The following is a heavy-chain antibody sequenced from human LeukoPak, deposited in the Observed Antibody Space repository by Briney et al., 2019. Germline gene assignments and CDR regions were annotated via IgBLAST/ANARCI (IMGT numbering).Heavy chain of an antibody. CDR1: GYTFTGYY. V-gene: IGHV1-2*02. CDR3: ARAGDYDILTGYYYGMDV. D-gene: IGHD3-9*01. J-gene: IGHJ6*02. CDR2: INPNSGGT. Sequence: EASVKVSCKASGYTFTGYYMHWVRQAPGQGLEWMGWINPNSGGTNYAQKFQGRVTMTRDTSISTAYMELSRLRSDDTAVYYCARAGDYDILTGYYYGMDVWGQGTTVTVSS.